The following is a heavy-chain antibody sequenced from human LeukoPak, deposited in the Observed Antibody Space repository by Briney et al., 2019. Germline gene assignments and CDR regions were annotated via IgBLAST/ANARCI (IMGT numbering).Heavy chain of an antibody. CDR2: IYYSGST. D-gene: IGHD6-6*01. V-gene: IGHV4-39*01. Sequence: SETLSLTCTVSGGSISSSSYYWGWIRQPPGKGLEWIGSIYYSGSTYYNPSLKSRVTISVDTSKNQFSLKLSSVTAADTAVYYCARLNSSSSGYYYYYYYMDVWGKGTTVTVSS. J-gene: IGHJ6*03. CDR1: GGSISSSSYY. CDR3: ARLNSSSSGYYYYYYYMDV.